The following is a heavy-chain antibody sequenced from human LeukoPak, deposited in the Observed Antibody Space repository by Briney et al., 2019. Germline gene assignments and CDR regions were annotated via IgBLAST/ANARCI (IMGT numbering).Heavy chain of an antibody. V-gene: IGHV3-15*01. D-gene: IGHD2-15*01. J-gene: IGHJ3*02. CDR2: IICKTDGRTT. Sequence: GGSLRLSCAASGFTFSNAWMSWVRQAPGKGLEWVGRIICKTDGRTTDYAAPVKGRFTISRDDSKNTLYLQMNSLKTEDTAVYYCTTLPAQDIVVVVAATGIDAFDIWGQGTMVTVSS. CDR3: TTLPAQDIVVVVAATGIDAFDI. CDR1: GFTFSNAW.